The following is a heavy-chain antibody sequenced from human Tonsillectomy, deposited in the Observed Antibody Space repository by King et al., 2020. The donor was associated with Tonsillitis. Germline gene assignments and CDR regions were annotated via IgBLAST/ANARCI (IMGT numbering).Heavy chain of an antibody. CDR1: GFTFSSYS. J-gene: IGHJ5*02. CDR2: ISSSSSYI. D-gene: IGHD1-1*01. V-gene: IGHV3-21*01. Sequence: VQLVESGGGLVKPGGSLRLSCAASGFTFSSYSMNWVRQAPGKGLEWVSSISSSSSYIYYADSVKGRFTISRDNAKNSLYLQMNSLRAEDTAVYYCASDGTERSGNWFDPWGQGTLVTVSS. CDR3: ASDGTERSGNWFDP.